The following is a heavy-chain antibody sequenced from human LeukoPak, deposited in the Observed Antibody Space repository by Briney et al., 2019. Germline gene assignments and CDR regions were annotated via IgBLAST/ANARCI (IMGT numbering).Heavy chain of an antibody. D-gene: IGHD3-10*01. CDR1: DDSIRSSAYY. CDR3: ASEPYGSGSFLGAFDI. V-gene: IGHV4-39*01. J-gene: IGHJ3*02. CDR2: IYYSGST. Sequence: PSETLSLTCAVSDDSIRSSAYYWGRIRQPPGKGLEWIGSIYYSGSTYYNPSLKSRVTISIDTSKNQFSLKLSSVTAADTAVYYCASEPYGSGSFLGAFDIWGEGTIVPVSS.